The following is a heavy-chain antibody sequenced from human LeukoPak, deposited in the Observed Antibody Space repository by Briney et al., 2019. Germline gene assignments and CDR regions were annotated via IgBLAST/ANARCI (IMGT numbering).Heavy chain of an antibody. Sequence: PSETLSLTCTVSGGSISSYYWSWVRQAPGKGLEWVANIKQDGSEKYYVDSVKGRFTISRDNAKNSLYLQMNSLRAEDTAVYYCARSPARETAPSMIVVVISGDYFDYWGQGTLVTVSS. CDR1: GGSISSYY. J-gene: IGHJ4*02. CDR2: IKQDGSEK. D-gene: IGHD3-22*01. V-gene: IGHV3-7*01. CDR3: ARSPARETAPSMIVVVISGDYFDY.